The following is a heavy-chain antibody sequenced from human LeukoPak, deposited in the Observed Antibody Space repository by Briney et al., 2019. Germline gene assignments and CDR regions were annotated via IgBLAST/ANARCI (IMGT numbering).Heavy chain of an antibody. CDR3: ARAGVGATDY. V-gene: IGHV1-2*02. CDR1: GYTFTGYY. Sequence: ASVKVSCTASGYTFTGYYMHWVRQAPGQGLEWMVWINPNSGGTNYAQKFQGRVTMTRDTSISTAYMELSRLRSDDTAVYYFARAGVGATDYWGQGTLVTVSS. J-gene: IGHJ4*02. CDR2: INPNSGGT. D-gene: IGHD1-26*01.